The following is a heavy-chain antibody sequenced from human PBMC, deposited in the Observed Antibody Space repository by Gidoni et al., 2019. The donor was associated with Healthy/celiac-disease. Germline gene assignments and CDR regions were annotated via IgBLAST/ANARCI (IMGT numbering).Heavy chain of an antibody. J-gene: IGHJ4*02. D-gene: IGHD3-22*01. CDR1: GYTFTSYA. Sequence: QVQLVQSGAEVKKPGASVKVSCKASGYTFTSYAMHWVRQAPGQRLEWMGWINAGNGNTKYSQKFQGRVTITRDTSASTAYMELSSLRSEDTAVYYCARDHARITMIVVVITPDYWGQGTLVTVSS. CDR2: INAGNGNT. CDR3: ARDHARITMIVVVITPDY. V-gene: IGHV1-3*01.